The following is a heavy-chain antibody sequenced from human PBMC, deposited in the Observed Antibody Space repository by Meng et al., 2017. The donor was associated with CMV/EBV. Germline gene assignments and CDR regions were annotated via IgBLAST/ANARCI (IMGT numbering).Heavy chain of an antibody. CDR2: INTNTGNP. D-gene: IGHD2-2*01. J-gene: IGHJ3*02. CDR3: ARGLPAADPDAFDI. Sequence: ASVKVSCKASGYTFTSYAMNWVRQAPGQGLEWMGWINTNTGNPTYAQGFTGRFVFSLDTSVSTAYLQICSLKAEDTAVYYCARGLPAADPDAFDIWGQGTMVTVSS. CDR1: GYTFTSYA. V-gene: IGHV7-4-1*01.